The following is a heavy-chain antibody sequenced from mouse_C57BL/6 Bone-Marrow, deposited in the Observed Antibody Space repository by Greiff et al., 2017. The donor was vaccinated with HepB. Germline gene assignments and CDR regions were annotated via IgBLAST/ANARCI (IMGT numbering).Heavy chain of an antibody. CDR2: IDPENGDT. V-gene: IGHV14-4*01. CDR3: TMGSSYDYYAMDY. Sequence: EVKLMESGAELVRPGASVKLSCTASGFNIKDDYMHWVKQRPEQGLEWIGWIDPENGDTEYASKFQGKATITADTSSNTAYLQLSSLTSEDTAVYYCTMGSSYDYYAMDYWGQGTSVTVSS. CDR1: GFNIKDDY. D-gene: IGHD1-1*01. J-gene: IGHJ4*01.